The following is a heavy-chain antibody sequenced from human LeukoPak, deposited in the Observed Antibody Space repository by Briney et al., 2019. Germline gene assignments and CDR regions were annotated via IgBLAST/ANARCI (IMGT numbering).Heavy chain of an antibody. CDR3: AIPLGDYSYSSRFDS. D-gene: IGHD6-6*01. V-gene: IGHV3-30*02. CDR2: IRSDGSNK. J-gene: IGHJ4*02. Sequence: GGSLRLSCVASGFTFSSYGMHWVRQAPGKGLEWVAFIRSDGSNKYYADSVKGRFTISRDNSKSTLYLQMNSLRPEDTAVYYCAIPLGDYSYSSRFDSWGQGTLVTVSS. CDR1: GFTFSSYG.